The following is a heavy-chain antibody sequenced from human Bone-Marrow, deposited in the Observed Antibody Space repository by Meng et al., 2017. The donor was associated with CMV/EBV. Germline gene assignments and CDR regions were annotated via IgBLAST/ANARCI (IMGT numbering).Heavy chain of an antibody. Sequence: SVKVSCKASGGTFSTFTINWVRQAPGQGLEWMGRIIPMLEITNYAQRFQGRVTITADKSTTTAYMELSSLTSEDTAVYHCARERWSWGQGTLVTVSS. D-gene: IGHD2-15*01. CDR2: IIPMLEIT. V-gene: IGHV1-69*04. CDR3: ARERWS. J-gene: IGHJ5*02. CDR1: GGTFSTFT.